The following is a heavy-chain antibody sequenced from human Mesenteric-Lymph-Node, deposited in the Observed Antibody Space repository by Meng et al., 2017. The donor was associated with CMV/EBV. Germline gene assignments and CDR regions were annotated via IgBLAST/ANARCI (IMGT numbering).Heavy chain of an antibody. CDR3: ARHQRWLKSEGGFNY. Sequence: RQWGEVMLKPSETLSPTWSVYGGSFSGYYWSWIRQPPGKGLEWIGEINHSGSTNYNPSLKSRVTISVDTSKNQFSLKLSSVTAADTAVYYCARHQRWLKSEGGFNYWGQGTLVTVSS. V-gene: IGHV4-34*01. J-gene: IGHJ4*02. D-gene: IGHD4-23*01. CDR2: INHSGST. CDR1: GGSFSGYY.